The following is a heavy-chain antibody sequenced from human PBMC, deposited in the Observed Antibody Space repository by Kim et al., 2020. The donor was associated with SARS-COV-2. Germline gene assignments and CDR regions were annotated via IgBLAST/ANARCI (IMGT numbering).Heavy chain of an antibody. D-gene: IGHD5-12*01. CDR2: IYYSGST. CDR1: GGSISSSSYY. J-gene: IGHJ4*02. Sequence: SETLSLTCTVSGGSISSSSYYWGWIRQPPGKGLEWIGSIYYSGSTYYNPSLKSRVTISVDTSKNQFSLKLSSVTAADTAVYYCARPSTFGRDGYNQDYWGQGTLVTVSS. V-gene: IGHV4-39*07. CDR3: ARPSTFGRDGYNQDY.